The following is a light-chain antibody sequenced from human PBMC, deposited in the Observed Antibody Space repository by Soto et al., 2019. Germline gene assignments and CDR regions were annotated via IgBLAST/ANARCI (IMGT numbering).Light chain of an antibody. Sequence: EIVLTPSPATLSLSPGESATLSCRASQSVSSQLAWYQQKPGQAPRLLIYDASNRATGIPARFSGSGSATDFTLTISSLEPEDFAVYYCQQRCDWPLTFGGGTKVDIK. CDR2: DAS. CDR1: QSVSSQ. V-gene: IGKV3-11*01. J-gene: IGKJ4*01. CDR3: QQRCDWPLT.